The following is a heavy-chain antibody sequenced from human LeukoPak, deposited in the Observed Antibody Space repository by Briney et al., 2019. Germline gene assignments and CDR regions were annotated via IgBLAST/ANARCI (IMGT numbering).Heavy chain of an antibody. CDR2: IYSSGTT. D-gene: IGHD6-13*01. V-gene: IGHV4-61*02. J-gene: IGHJ1*01. CDR3: ASSLRYSSSSATVNFQH. Sequence: SQTLSLTCTVSGGSISSGSYYWSWIRQPAGKGLEWIGRIYSSGTTNYNPSLKSRVTISVDTSKNQFSLKLNSVTAADTAVYYCASSLRYSSSSATVNFQHWGQGTLVTVSS. CDR1: GGSISSGSYY.